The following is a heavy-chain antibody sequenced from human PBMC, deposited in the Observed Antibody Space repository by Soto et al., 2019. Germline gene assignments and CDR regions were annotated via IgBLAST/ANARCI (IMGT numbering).Heavy chain of an antibody. CDR3: ARHRITMVRGWGDDAFDI. V-gene: IGHV4-61*08. CDR2: IYYSGST. CDR1: GGSISSGGYY. D-gene: IGHD3-10*01. J-gene: IGHJ3*02. Sequence: SETLSLTCTVSGGSISSGGYYWSWIRQPPGKGLEWIGYIYYSGSTNYNPSLKSRVTISVDTSKNQFSLKLSSVTAADTAVYYCARHRITMVRGWGDDAFDIWGQGTMVTVSS.